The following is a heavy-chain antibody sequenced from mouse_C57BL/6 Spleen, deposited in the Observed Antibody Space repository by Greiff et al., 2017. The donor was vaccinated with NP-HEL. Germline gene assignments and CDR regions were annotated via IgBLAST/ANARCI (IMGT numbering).Heavy chain of an antibody. J-gene: IGHJ2*01. Sequence: VQLQQSGAELVRPGASVKLSCKASGYTFTDYYINWVKQRPGQGLEWIARIYPGSGNTYYNEKFKGKATLTAEKSSSTAYMQLSSLTSEDSAVYFCARDSYYYGSSPYYFDYWCQGTTLTVSS. V-gene: IGHV1-76*01. CDR2: IYPGSGNT. CDR3: ARDSYYYGSSPYYFDY. D-gene: IGHD1-1*01. CDR1: GYTFTDYY.